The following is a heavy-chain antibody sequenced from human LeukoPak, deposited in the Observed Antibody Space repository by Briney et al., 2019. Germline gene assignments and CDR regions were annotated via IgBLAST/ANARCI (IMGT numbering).Heavy chain of an antibody. CDR3: ARVPRHRSGWSNYYFDY. Sequence: SETLSLICTVSGGSISSGDYYWRWIRQPPGKGLEWIGYIYYSGSTYYNRALKSRFTISVDTSKNQFSLKLSSVTAADTAVYYCARVPRHRSGWSNYYFDYWGPGTLVTVSS. CDR1: GGSISSGDYY. CDR2: IYYSGST. V-gene: IGHV4-30-4*01. J-gene: IGHJ4*02. D-gene: IGHD6-19*01.